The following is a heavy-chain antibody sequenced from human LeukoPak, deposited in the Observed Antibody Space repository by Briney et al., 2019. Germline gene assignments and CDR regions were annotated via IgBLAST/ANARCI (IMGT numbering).Heavy chain of an antibody. CDR2: IYYSGST. CDR1: GGSISSGDYY. Sequence: NASETLSLTCTVSGGSISSGDYYWSWIRQPPGKGLEWIGYIYYSGSTYYNPSLKSRVTISVDTSKNQFSLKLSSVTAADTAVYYCARDRWGSSSWYIDYWGQGTLVTVSS. J-gene: IGHJ4*02. D-gene: IGHD6-13*01. V-gene: IGHV4-30-4*01. CDR3: ARDRWGSSSWYIDY.